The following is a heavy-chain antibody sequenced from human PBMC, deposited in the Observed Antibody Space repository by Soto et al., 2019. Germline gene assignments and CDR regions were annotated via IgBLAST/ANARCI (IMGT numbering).Heavy chain of an antibody. CDR1: GFTFSTYA. Sequence: EVQLLESGGGSVQPGGALRLSCVASGFTFSTYAMSWVRQAPGKGLEWVSGIGGLSGGTDYADSVQGRLTISRDNSKNTLYLQMNILRAEDTAVYFCAKVSILTEAYHYYAMDVWGQGTTVTVSS. V-gene: IGHV3-23*01. CDR3: AKVSILTEAYHYYAMDV. J-gene: IGHJ6*02. CDR2: IGGLSGGT. D-gene: IGHD3-9*01.